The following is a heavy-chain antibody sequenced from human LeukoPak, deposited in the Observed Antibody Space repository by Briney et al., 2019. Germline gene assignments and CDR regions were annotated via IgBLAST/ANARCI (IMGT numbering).Heavy chain of an antibody. J-gene: IGHJ6*03. V-gene: IGHV1-46*01. D-gene: IGHD2/OR15-2a*01. CDR1: GYTFTSYY. Sequence: GASVKVSCKASGYTFTSYYMHWARQAPGQGLEWMGIINPSGGSTSYAQKFQGRVTMTRDMSTSTVYMELSSLRSEDTAVYHCARAKNRGTDMDVWGKGTTVTVSS. CDR2: INPSGGST. CDR3: ARAKNRGTDMDV.